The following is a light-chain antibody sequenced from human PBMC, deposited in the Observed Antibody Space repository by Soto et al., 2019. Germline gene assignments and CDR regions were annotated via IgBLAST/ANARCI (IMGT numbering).Light chain of an antibody. V-gene: IGLV2-14*01. CDR3: YSYTSSTALV. Sequence: QSALTQPASVSGSPGQSITISCTGTSSDIGDYKYVSWYQQHPGKAPKLMIYGVTERPSGVSNRFSGSKSGNTASLTISGLQAEDEADYYCYSYTSSTALVFGGGTKVTVL. CDR1: SSDIGDYKY. J-gene: IGLJ2*01. CDR2: GVT.